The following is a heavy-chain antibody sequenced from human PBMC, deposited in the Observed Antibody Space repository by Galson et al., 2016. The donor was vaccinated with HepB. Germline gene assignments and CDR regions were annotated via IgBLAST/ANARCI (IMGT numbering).Heavy chain of an antibody. CDR2: TYYRSKWYN. CDR1: GDSVSSNSAA. V-gene: IGHV6-1*01. Sequence: CAISGDSVSSNSAAWNWIRQSPSRGLEWLGRTYYRSKWYNEYAVSVKSRITINPDTSKNQFSLQLNSVTPEDTAVYYCARDLRKALAGTGYYYYGLDVWGQGTTVTVSS. CDR3: ARDLRKALAGTGYYYYGLDV. D-gene: IGHD6-19*01. J-gene: IGHJ6*02.